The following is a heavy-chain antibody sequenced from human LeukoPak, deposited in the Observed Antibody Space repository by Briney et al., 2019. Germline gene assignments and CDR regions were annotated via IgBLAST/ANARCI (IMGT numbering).Heavy chain of an antibody. CDR3: ARGTYYYDSSGYFFAFDI. CDR2: IYYSGST. CDR1: GASISSSY. J-gene: IGHJ3*02. V-gene: IGHV4-59*01. D-gene: IGHD3-22*01. Sequence: SRTLSLTCTVSGASISSSYWGWVRQPPGKGLEWIGYIYYSGSTNYNPSLKSRVTISVDTSKNQFSLKLSSVTAADTAVYYCARGTYYYDSSGYFFAFDIWGQGTMVTVSS.